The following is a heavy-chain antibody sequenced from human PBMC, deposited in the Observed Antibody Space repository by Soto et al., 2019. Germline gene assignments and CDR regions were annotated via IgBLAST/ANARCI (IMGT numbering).Heavy chain of an antibody. J-gene: IGHJ4*02. CDR3: STENWNYEGGY. D-gene: IGHD1-7*01. CDR1: GFTFSASA. CDR2: IRTTAENYAT. V-gene: IGHV3-73*01. Sequence: EVQLVESGGGLVQPGGSLKLSCAATGFTFSASAMVWVRQASGKGLEWVGHIRTTAENYATAYAASVRGRFTISRDDSKNTAYLHLTSLQPADTAVYYCSTENWNYEGGYGGQGTLVSVSS.